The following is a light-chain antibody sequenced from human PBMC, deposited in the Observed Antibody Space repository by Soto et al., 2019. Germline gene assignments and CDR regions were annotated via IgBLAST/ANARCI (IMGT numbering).Light chain of an antibody. J-gene: IGKJ5*01. Sequence: QLTQSPSSLSASVGDRVTITCRASQDIRGALAWYQQKPGKAPKILIYDVSTLESGVPSRFSGSSSGTDFTLTISSLQPVDFATYYCQQFNSYPITFGQGTRLEIK. CDR1: QDIRGA. CDR3: QQFNSYPIT. V-gene: IGKV1-13*02. CDR2: DVS.